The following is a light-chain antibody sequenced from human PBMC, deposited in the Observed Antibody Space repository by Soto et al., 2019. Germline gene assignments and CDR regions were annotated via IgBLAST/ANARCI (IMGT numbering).Light chain of an antibody. V-gene: IGKV1-9*01. Sequence: IQLSQSPSSLSASVGDRVTITSRASQGIGSYLAWYQQKPGEAPKLLIFAASTLQSGVPSRFSGSGSGTDFTLTISSLQPDDFATYYCQQYNSYSLTFGGGTKADVK. CDR3: QQYNSYSLT. CDR1: QGIGSY. CDR2: AAS. J-gene: IGKJ4*01.